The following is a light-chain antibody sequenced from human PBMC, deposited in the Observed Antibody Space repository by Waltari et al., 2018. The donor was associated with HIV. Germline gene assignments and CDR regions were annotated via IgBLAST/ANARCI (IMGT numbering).Light chain of an antibody. CDR2: SAS. Sequence: DIQMTQTLSSLSASVGHTVTISCRASEYIGDSLHWYQQVSGKAPKLLIYSASSRQGGVPSRFSGRGSGTDFTLTIASLQSDDFATYYCQQTYTAPHTFGQGTQM. J-gene: IGKJ2*01. V-gene: IGKV1-39*01. CDR1: EYIGDS. CDR3: QQTYTAPHT.